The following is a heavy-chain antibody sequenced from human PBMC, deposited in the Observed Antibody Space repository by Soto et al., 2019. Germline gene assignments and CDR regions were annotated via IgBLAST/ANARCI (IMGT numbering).Heavy chain of an antibody. Sequence: PGASVMVSCKASGGTFDNFIMNWVRQTPGRGLEWMGGIVPMLGTPTYAEKFKGRVTISATGSTSTMYMEVTSLRSEDTAIYYCARNGTYSSSLSQYSGMDVWGQGTTVTVSS. CDR1: GGTFDNFI. CDR3: ARNGTYSSSLSQYSGMDV. D-gene: IGHD1-26*01. J-gene: IGHJ6*02. V-gene: IGHV1-69*13. CDR2: IVPMLGTP.